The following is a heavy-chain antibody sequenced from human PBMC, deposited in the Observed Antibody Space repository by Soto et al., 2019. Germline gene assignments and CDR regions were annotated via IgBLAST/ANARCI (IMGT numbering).Heavy chain of an antibody. J-gene: IGHJ6*02. V-gene: IGHV3-30-3*01. CDR1: GFTFSSYA. CDR3: ARVRRSSCWYQYPYYYYGMYG. Sequence: GGSLRLSCAASGFTFSSYAMHWVRQAPGKGLEWVAVISYDGSNKYYADSVKGRFTISRDNSKNTLYLQMNSLRAEDTAVYYCARVRRSSCWYQYPYYYYGMYGWGQENTVTVSS. D-gene: IGHD6-19*01. CDR2: ISYDGSNK.